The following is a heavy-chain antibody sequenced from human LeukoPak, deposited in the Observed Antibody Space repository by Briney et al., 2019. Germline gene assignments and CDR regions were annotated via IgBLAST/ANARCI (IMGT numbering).Heavy chain of an antibody. CDR2: IYYSGST. CDR3: ARRTAIHSYFDY. D-gene: IGHD2-2*02. J-gene: IGHJ4*02. V-gene: IGHV4-31*03. Sequence: SQTLSLTCTVSGGSISSGDYYWSWIRQHPGKGLEWIGYIYYSGSTYYNPSLKSRVTISVDTSKNQFSLKLSSVTAADTAVYYCARRTAIHSYFDYWGQGTLVTVSS. CDR1: GGSISSGDYY.